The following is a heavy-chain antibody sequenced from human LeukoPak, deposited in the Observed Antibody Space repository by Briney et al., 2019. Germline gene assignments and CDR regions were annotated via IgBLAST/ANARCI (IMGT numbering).Heavy chain of an antibody. CDR1: GFTFSTYW. V-gene: IGHV3-7*03. CDR3: ARYGDPDAFDI. Sequence: GGSLRLSCAASGFTFSTYWMTWVRQAPGKGLEWVAYINQDGSEKHYVDFVKGRFTISRDNAKNSLYLQMNSLRAEDTALYYCARYGDPDAFDIWGQGTMVTVSS. D-gene: IGHD4-17*01. CDR2: INQDGSEK. J-gene: IGHJ3*02.